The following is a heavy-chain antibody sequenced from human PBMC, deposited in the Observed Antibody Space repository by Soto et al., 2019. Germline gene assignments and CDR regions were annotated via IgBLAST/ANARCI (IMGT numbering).Heavy chain of an antibody. D-gene: IGHD3-22*01. CDR1: GITVSRNY. CDR2: IYSGGST. V-gene: IGHV3-53*01. CDR3: ARYGRSDYYDTSGYYCPYYSDN. Sequence: GVSLRLSCAASGITVSRNYMTRVSQAPGKGLEWCSGIYSGGSTYFAVSVKGRVTITRDNPNNTLYLQMNSLRAEATALYYCARYGRSDYYDTSGYYCPYYSDNLCQGTLLTVS. J-gene: IGHJ4*01.